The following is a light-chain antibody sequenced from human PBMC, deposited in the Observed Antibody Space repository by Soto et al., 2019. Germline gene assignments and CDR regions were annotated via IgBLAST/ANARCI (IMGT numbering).Light chain of an antibody. CDR3: LQHNTYPQT. CDR1: QSVSSN. Sequence: EIVMTQSPATLSVSPGERATLSCRASQSVSSNLAWYQQKPGQAPRLLIYGASTRATGIPARFSGGGSGTEFTLTISSLQPEDFATYYCLQHNTYPQTFGQGTKVEIK. V-gene: IGKV3-15*01. J-gene: IGKJ1*01. CDR2: GAS.